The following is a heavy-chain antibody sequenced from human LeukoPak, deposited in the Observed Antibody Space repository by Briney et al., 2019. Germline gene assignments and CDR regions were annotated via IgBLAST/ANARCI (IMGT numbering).Heavy chain of an antibody. CDR3: ARGLGAADY. CDR1: GFTFSSYG. D-gene: IGHD1-26*01. J-gene: IGHJ4*02. V-gene: IGHV3-23*01. CDR2: LSSGGVST. Sequence: PGGTLRLSCVVSGFTFSSYGMSWVRQAPGKGLEWVSALSSGGVSTYYADSVKGRFTISRDISKNTLYLQMNSLRAEDTAVYYCARGLGAADYWGQGTLVTVSS.